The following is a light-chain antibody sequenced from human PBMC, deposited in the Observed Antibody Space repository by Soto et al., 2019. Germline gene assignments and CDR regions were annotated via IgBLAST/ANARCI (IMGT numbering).Light chain of an antibody. Sequence: DIQMTQSPSTLSASVGDRVTITCRASQTINTWLAWYQQKSGKAPKLLIYGASNLENGVPSRFSGSGSGTQFTLTINSLQPDDFATYYCQQYNNYWTFGQGTKVEIK. CDR1: QTINTW. CDR3: QQYNNYWT. V-gene: IGKV1-5*03. J-gene: IGKJ1*01. CDR2: GAS.